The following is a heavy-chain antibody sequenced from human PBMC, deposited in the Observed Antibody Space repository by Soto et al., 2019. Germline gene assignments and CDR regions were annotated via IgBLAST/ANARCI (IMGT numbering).Heavy chain of an antibody. J-gene: IGHJ4*02. CDR2: ISGSGGST. V-gene: IGHV3-23*01. CDR1: GFTFSSYA. D-gene: IGHD4-17*01. Sequence: EVQLLESGGGLVQPGGSLRLSCAASGFTFSSYAMSWVRQAPGKGLEWGSAISGSGGSTYYADSVKGRFTISRDNTKNTLYLQMNSLREKNTAVYYCAKAYDYGDYSYFDYWGQGALVTVSS. CDR3: AKAYDYGDYSYFDY.